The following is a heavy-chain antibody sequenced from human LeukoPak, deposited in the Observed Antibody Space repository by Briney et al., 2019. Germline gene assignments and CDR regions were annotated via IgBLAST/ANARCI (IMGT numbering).Heavy chain of an antibody. CDR3: ARHRWFYMDV. J-gene: IGHJ6*03. CDR1: GGSISSGSYY. Sequence: SQTLSLTCTVSGGSISSGSYYWSWIRQPAGKGLEWIGEINHSGSTNYNPSLKSRVTISVDTSKNQFSLKLSSVTAADTAVYYCARHRWFYMDVWGKGTTVTVSS. CDR2: INHSGST. V-gene: IGHV4-61*09. D-gene: IGHD3-10*01.